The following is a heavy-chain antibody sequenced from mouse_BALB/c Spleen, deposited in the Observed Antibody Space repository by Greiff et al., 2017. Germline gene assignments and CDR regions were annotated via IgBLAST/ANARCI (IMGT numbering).Heavy chain of an antibody. D-gene: IGHD1-1*01. CDR1: GYTFSSYW. CDR3: ARLNYGPWFAY. Sequence: QVQLQQSGAELMKPGASVKISCKATGYTFSSYWIEWVKQRPGHGLEWIGEILPGSGSTNYNEKFKGKATFTADTSSNTAYMQLSSLTSEDSAVYYCARLNYGPWFAYWGQGTLVTVSA. CDR2: ILPGSGST. V-gene: IGHV1-9*01. J-gene: IGHJ3*01.